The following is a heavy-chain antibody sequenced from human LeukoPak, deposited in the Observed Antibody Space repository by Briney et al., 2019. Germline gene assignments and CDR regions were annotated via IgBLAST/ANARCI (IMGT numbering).Heavy chain of an antibody. V-gene: IGHV3-23*01. CDR2: ISGSGGNT. J-gene: IGHJ3*02. CDR3: AKRDSSGWYEDAFDI. CDR1: GFTVSSIY. D-gene: IGHD6-19*01. Sequence: GGSLRLSCAASGFTVSSIYMSWVRQAPGKGLEWVSAISGSGGNTYYADSVKGRFTISRDNSKNTLYLQMNSLRAEDTAVYYCAKRDSSGWYEDAFDIWGQGTMVTVSS.